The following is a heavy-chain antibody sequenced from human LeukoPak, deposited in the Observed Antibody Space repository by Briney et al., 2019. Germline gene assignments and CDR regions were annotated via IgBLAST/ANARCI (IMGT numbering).Heavy chain of an antibody. D-gene: IGHD1-1*01. Sequence: PGGSLRLSCAASEFTFSKFPMGWVRQAPGRGLEWVSAISASGDVTFHADSVRGRFTISRDNSKSTPFLQMNDLRVEDTAKFYCAKSLFTSATGTGRAFHIWGQGTMVSVSS. CDR3: AKSLFTSATGTGRAFHI. CDR2: ISASGDVT. CDR1: EFTFSKFP. J-gene: IGHJ3*02. V-gene: IGHV3-23*01.